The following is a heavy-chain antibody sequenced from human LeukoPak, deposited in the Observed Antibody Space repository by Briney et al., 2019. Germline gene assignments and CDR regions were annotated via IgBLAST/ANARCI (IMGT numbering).Heavy chain of an antibody. D-gene: IGHD2-21*01. CDR2: INCNGGGT. J-gene: IGHJ5*02. CDR1: GYTFTGYY. CDR3: ARDYGPYPGCSWFDP. V-gene: IGHV1-2*06. Sequence: GASVKVSCKASGYTFTGYYVHWVRQAPGQGLEWMGRINCNGGGTSYAQKFQGRVTMTRDTSISTAYMELDRLTSDDTAVYYCARDYGPYPGCSWFDPWDQGTLVTVSS.